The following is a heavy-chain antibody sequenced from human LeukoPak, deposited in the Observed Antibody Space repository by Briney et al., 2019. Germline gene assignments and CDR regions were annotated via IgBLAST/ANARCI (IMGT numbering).Heavy chain of an antibody. CDR1: GFTLENYA. J-gene: IGHJ4*02. CDR2: ISGSGGST. V-gene: IGHV3-23*01. Sequence: GGSLRLSCGASGFTLENYAINWVRQALGKGLEWVSAISGSGGSTYYADSVKGRFTISRDNSKNTLYLQMNSLRAEDTAVYYCAKDLPAATFDYWGQGTLVTVSS. D-gene: IGHD6-13*01. CDR3: AKDLPAATFDY.